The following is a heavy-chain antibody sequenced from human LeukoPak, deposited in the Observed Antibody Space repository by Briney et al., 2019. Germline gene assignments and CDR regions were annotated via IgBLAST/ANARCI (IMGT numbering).Heavy chain of an antibody. Sequence: PGGSLRLSCVASGFIFTNYAMNWVRQAPGRGLEWVSGIGGIDASTHYADSVKGRFTISRDNSKNTLYLEMNSLRAEDTAVFYCAKDENGGYVPFDYWGQGTLVTVSS. J-gene: IGHJ4*02. V-gene: IGHV3-23*01. CDR2: IGGIDAST. CDR1: GFIFTNYA. D-gene: IGHD5-12*01. CDR3: AKDENGGYVPFDY.